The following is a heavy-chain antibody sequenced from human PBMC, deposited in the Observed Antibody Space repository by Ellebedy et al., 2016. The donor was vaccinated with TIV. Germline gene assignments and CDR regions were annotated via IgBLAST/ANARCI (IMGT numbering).Heavy chain of an antibody. CDR3: VKGGNGWFWYFDL. D-gene: IGHD6-19*01. CDR2: ISISGTT. J-gene: IGHJ2*01. Sequence: GESLKISXAASGFTFNTYSMNWARQAPGKGLEWVSSISISGTTYYADSVKGRFTISRDYSLQMNSLRVEDTALYYCVKGGNGWFWYFDLWGHGTLLTVSS. CDR1: GFTFNTYS. V-gene: IGHV3-23*05.